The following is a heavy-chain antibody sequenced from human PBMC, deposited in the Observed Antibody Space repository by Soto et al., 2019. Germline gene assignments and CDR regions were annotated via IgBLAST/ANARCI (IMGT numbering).Heavy chain of an antibody. Sequence: QLQLQESGSGLVKPSQTLSLTCAVSGGSISSGGYSWSWIRQPPGKGLEWIGYIYHSGSTYYNPSLESRVTISVDRSKNQFSLKLSSVTAADTAVYYCAGAPFTFGGVIVAFDYWGQGTLVTVSS. V-gene: IGHV4-30-2*01. CDR1: GGSISSGGYS. D-gene: IGHD3-16*02. CDR2: IYHSGST. J-gene: IGHJ4*02. CDR3: AGAPFTFGGVIVAFDY.